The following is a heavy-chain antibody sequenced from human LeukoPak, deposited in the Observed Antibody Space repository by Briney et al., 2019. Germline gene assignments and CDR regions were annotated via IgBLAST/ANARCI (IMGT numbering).Heavy chain of an antibody. D-gene: IGHD1-7*01. CDR1: GGTFSSYA. Sequence: ASVKVSCKASGGTFSSYAISWVRQAPGQGLEWMGGIIPIFGTANYAQKFQGRVTITADESTSTAYMELSSLRSEDTAVNYCARDITGTTGNPFDYWGQGTLVTVSS. J-gene: IGHJ4*02. V-gene: IGHV1-69*13. CDR3: ARDITGTTGNPFDY. CDR2: IIPIFGTA.